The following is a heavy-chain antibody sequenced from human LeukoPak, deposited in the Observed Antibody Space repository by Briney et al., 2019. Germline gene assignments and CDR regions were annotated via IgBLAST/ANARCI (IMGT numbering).Heavy chain of an antibody. V-gene: IGHV1-24*01. J-gene: IGHJ4*02. CDR2: FDPEDGET. CDR3: ATLWFGELLSWG. Sequence: ASVKVSCKVSGYTLTELSMHWVPQAPGKGLEWMGGFDPEDGETIYAQKFQGRVTMTEDTSTDTAYMELSSLRSEDTAVYYCATLWFGELLSWGWGQGTLVTVSS. D-gene: IGHD3-10*01. CDR1: GYTLTELS.